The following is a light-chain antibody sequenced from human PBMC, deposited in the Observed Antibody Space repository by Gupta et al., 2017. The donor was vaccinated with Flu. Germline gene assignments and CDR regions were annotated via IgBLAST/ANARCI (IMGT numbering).Light chain of an antibody. CDR2: RDN. CDR3: AAWDDSLNGRV. CDR1: NSNIGSNT. J-gene: IGLJ3*02. Sequence: QPVLTQPPSASGAPGQTATMSCSGSNSNIGSNTGACYQQVPGTAPNLLIYRDNHRPSGVPDRFSGSKSGTSASLAISGLQSEDEADYYCAAWDDSLNGRVFGGGTKLTV. V-gene: IGLV1-44*01.